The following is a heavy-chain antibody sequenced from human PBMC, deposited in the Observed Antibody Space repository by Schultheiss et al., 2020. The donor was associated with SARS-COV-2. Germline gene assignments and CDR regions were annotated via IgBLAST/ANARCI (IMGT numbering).Heavy chain of an antibody. CDR1: GFTFSSYD. Sequence: GGSLRLSCAASGFTFSSYDMHWVRQATGKGLEWVSAIGTAGDPYYPGSVKGRFTISRDNSKNTLYLQMNSLRAEDTAVYYCAKVPYCSSTSCYYNWFDPWGQGTLVTVSS. J-gene: IGHJ5*02. CDR2: IGTAGDP. V-gene: IGHV3-13*05. D-gene: IGHD2-2*01. CDR3: AKVPYCSSTSCYYNWFDP.